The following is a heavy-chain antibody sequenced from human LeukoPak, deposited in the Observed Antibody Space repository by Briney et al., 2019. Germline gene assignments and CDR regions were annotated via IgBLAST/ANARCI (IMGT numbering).Heavy chain of an antibody. D-gene: IGHD1-7*01. CDR1: GFSFSSYD. CDR3: ARFETRGFDP. Sequence: PGGSLRLSCAASGFSFSSYDMHWVRQAPGKGLEGVAVIWYDGSNIYYTDSVRGRFTISRDNSKNTLNLQMNSLRAEDTAVYYCARFETRGFDPWGQGTLVTVSS. V-gene: IGHV3-33*01. CDR2: IWYDGSNI. J-gene: IGHJ5*02.